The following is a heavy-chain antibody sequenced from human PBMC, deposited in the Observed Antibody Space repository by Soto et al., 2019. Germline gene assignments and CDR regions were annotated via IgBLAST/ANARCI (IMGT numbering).Heavy chain of an antibody. CDR1: GASIRDGEYY. CDR3: ARVGYGDYGRGYYFDF. J-gene: IGHJ4*02. D-gene: IGHD4-17*01. Sequence: TLSLTCSVSGASIRDGEYYLRVRRQPPGKGPEWIGIIDYTGGTHYNPTLTGPVSMSVDTSANQFSLKVNFVTAADSAVYYCARVGYGDYGRGYYFDFWGPGILVTVSS. V-gene: IGHV4-30-4*01. CDR2: IDYTGGT.